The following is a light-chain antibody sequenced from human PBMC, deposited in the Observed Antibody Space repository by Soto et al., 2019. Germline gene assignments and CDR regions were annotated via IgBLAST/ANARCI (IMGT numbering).Light chain of an antibody. J-gene: IGKJ1*01. Sequence: DIQMTQSPSTLSASVGDRVTITCRASQSISSWLAWYQQKPGKAPKLLIYDASSLESGVPSRFSGSGSGTEFTLTISSLQPDDFATYYCKQYNRDSRTFGQGTKVDI. CDR3: KQYNRDSRT. CDR1: QSISSW. CDR2: DAS. V-gene: IGKV1-5*01.